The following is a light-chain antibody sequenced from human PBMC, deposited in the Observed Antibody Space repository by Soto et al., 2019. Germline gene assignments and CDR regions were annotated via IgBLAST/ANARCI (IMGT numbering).Light chain of an antibody. CDR3: QQSYSIPIT. V-gene: IGKV1-39*01. Sequence: EIQITQSPSTLSDFVGDRITITCRAHQSISSSLAWYQQKTGKAPKLLIYAASSLQSGVPSRFSGSGSGTDFTLTISSLQPEDFETYYCQQSYSIPITFGQGTRLEIK. CDR2: AAS. CDR1: QSISSS. J-gene: IGKJ5*01.